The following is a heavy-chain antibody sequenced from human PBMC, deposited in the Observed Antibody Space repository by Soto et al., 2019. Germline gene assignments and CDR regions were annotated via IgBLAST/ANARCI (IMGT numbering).Heavy chain of an antibody. CDR1: GGSISSGGYY. J-gene: IGHJ4*02. D-gene: IGHD6-13*01. CDR3: AREPYSSSWCDY. CDR2: IYYSGST. V-gene: IGHV4-31*03. Sequence: SETLSRTCTVSGGSISSGGYYWSWIRQHPGKGLEWIGYIYYSGSTYYNPSLKSRVTISVDTSKNQFSLKLSSVTAADTAVYYCAREPYSSSWCDYWGQGTLVTVSS.